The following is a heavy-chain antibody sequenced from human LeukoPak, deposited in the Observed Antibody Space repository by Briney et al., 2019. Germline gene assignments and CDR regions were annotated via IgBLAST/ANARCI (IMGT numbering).Heavy chain of an antibody. CDR2: ISWNSGSI. J-gene: IGHJ4*02. Sequence: PGGSLRLSCAASGFTFDDYAMHWVRQAPGKGLEWVSGISWNSGSIGYADSVKGRFTISRDNAKNSLYLQMNSLRAEDTAVYYCARSSWYGAIDYWGQGTLVTVSS. V-gene: IGHV3-9*01. CDR3: ARSSWYGAIDY. D-gene: IGHD6-13*01. CDR1: GFTFDDYA.